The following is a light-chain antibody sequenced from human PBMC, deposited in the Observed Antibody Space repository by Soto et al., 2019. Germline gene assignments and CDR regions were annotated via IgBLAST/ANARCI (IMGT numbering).Light chain of an antibody. J-gene: IGLJ1*01. V-gene: IGLV2-14*01. CDR2: EVS. CDR1: NSDVGGYNY. CDR3: SSYTSISTLYV. Sequence: ALTQPASVSGSPGQSITISCTGTNSDVGGYNYVAWYQQHPGKAPELMIYEVSHRPSGVSNRFSGSKSDNTASLTISGLQAEDEADYYCSSYTSISTLYVFGTGTKVTVL.